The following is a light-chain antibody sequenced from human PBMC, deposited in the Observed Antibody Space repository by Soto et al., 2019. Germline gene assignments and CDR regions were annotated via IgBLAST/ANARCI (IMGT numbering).Light chain of an antibody. CDR2: SNS. CDR3: AAWDGSLSAVL. CDR1: TSNIGSNA. Sequence: QSVLTQPPSASGTPGQRVTISCSGSTSNIGSNAVNWYQHIPGTAPKLLIFSNSQRPTGVPDRFSGSKSGTSASLAISGLQSEDEADYYCAAWDGSLSAVLVGGGTKLTVL. V-gene: IGLV1-44*01. J-gene: IGLJ2*01.